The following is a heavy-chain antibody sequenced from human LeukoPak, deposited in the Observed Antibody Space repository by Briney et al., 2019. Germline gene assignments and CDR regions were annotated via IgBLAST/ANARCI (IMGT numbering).Heavy chain of an antibody. V-gene: IGHV1-69*13. CDR3: ARVVSAVLRFLEWSAPFDP. Sequence: SVKVSCKASGGTFSSYAISWVRQAPGQGLEWMGGIIPIFGTANYAQKFQGRVTITADESTSTAYMELGSLRSEDTAVYYCARVVSAVLRFLEWSAPFDPWGQGTLVTVSS. J-gene: IGHJ5*02. D-gene: IGHD3-3*01. CDR1: GGTFSSYA. CDR2: IIPIFGTA.